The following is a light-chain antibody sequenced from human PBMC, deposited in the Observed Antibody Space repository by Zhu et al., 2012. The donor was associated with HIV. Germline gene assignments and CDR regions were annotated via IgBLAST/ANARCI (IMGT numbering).Light chain of an antibody. CDR1: QSIDGF. Sequence: IVLTQSPATLSLSPGERATLSCRASQSIDGFLAWYQQKPGQAPRLLIYDGSKRATGIPARFSGSGSGTDFTLTISSLESEDFALYYCQQRRNWPLTFGGGTKVEI. J-gene: IGKJ4*01. V-gene: IGKV3-11*01. CDR3: QQRRNWPLT. CDR2: DGS.